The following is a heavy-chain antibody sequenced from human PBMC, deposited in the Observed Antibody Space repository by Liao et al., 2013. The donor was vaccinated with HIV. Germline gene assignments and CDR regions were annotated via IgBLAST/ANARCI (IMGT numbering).Heavy chain of an antibody. J-gene: IGHJ4*02. CDR3: ARGVPPDS. Sequence: QVQLQESGPGLVKPSKTLSLTCAVSGGSISSYYWNWIRQSAGKGLEWIGRISASGSATYNPSLKSRVTMSVDTSRNRFSLMLTSVTAADTAIYYCARGVPPDSWGQGTLVTVSS. V-gene: IGHV4-4*07. CDR1: GGSISSYY. D-gene: IGHD5/OR15-5a*01. CDR2: ISASGSA.